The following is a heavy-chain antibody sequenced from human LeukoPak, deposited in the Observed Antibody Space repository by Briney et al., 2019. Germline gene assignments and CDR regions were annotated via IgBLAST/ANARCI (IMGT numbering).Heavy chain of an antibody. D-gene: IGHD3-3*01. V-gene: IGHV3-21*04. CDR1: ALTFSNYY. CDR3: TRCAKTQEGGSGWCIWFDA. CDR2: IRGMSNLV. J-gene: IGHJ5*02. Sequence: PARSRTLSWTPSALTFSNYYMNWVSHPAEKGLGWDASIRGMSNLVEHTDSVKGRFTISRDNSKDTLYLQLPSLRAADTALYSCTRCAKTQEGGSGWCIWFDAWGQGTVVTVSS.